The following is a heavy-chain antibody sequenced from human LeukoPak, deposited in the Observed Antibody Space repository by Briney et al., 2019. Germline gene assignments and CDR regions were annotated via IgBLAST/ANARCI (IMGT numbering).Heavy chain of an antibody. J-gene: IGHJ5*02. D-gene: IGHD6-19*01. V-gene: IGHV1-8*01. CDR2: LNPNSGHT. CDR1: GYTFTSND. CDR3: ARMTVSGRDNWFDP. Sequence: GASVKVSCKASGYTFTSNDINWVRQAPGQGLEWMGWLNPNSGHTVYAQKFQGRVTITRDTSINTAYMELTSLTSEDTAVYYCARMTVSGRDNWFDPWGQGTLVTVSS.